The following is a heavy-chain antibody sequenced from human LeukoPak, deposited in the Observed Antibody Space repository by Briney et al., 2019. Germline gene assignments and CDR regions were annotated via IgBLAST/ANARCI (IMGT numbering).Heavy chain of an antibody. CDR1: GYTFTSYD. D-gene: IGHD6-19*01. Sequence: ASVKVSCKASGYTFTSYDINWVRQATGQGLEWMGWLNPTSGNTGYAQKFQGRVTMTRNTSISTAYMELSSLRSEDTAVYYCARDPGDAVAVGAYGMDVWGQGTTVTVSS. J-gene: IGHJ6*02. CDR3: ARDPGDAVAVGAYGMDV. V-gene: IGHV1-8*01. CDR2: LNPTSGNT.